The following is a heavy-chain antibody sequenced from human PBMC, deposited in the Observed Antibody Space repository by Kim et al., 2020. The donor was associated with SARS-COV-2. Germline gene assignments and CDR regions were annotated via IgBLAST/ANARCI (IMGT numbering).Heavy chain of an antibody. J-gene: IGHJ4*02. V-gene: IGHV3-21*01. D-gene: IGHD3-3*01. CDR2: ISSSSSYI. CDR3: ASSSSHHPLLEWLSRDYFDY. CDR1: GFTFSSYS. Sequence: GGSLRLSCAASGFTFSSYSMNWVRQAPGKGLEWVSSISSSSSYIYYADSVKGRFTISRDNAKNSLYLQMNSLRAEDTAVYYCASSSSHHPLLEWLSRDYFDYWGQGTLVTVSS.